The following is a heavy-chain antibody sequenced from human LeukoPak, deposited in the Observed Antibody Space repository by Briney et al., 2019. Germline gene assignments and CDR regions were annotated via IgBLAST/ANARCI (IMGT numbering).Heavy chain of an antibody. V-gene: IGHV3-23*01. D-gene: IGHD3-10*01. CDR3: AKILGSGSYSSDY. Sequence: GGSLRLSCAASGFTFSSYAMSWVRQAPGKGLEWVSAISGSGGSTYYADSVKGRSTISRDNSKNTLYLQMNSLRAEDTAVYYCAKILGSGSYSSDYWGQGTLVTVSS. J-gene: IGHJ4*02. CDR1: GFTFSSYA. CDR2: ISGSGGST.